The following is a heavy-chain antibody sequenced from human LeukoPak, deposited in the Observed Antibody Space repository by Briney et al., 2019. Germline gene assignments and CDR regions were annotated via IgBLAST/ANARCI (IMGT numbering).Heavy chain of an antibody. V-gene: IGHV4-34*01. Sequence: SETLSLTCAVYGGSFSGYYWSWIRQPPGKGLEWIGEINHNGSTNYNPSLKSRVTISVDTSKNQFSLKLSSVTAADTAVYYCARDNFRYCSGGSCFLNPTTSYGMDVWGKGTTVTVSS. CDR2: INHNGST. CDR3: ARDNFRYCSGGSCFLNPTTSYGMDV. CDR1: GGSFSGYY. D-gene: IGHD2-15*01. J-gene: IGHJ6*04.